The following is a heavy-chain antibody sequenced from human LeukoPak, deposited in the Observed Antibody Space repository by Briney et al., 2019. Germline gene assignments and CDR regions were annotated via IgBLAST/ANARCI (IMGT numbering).Heavy chain of an antibody. V-gene: IGHV3-7*01. CDR3: ARDGVRIAVAGLQTSDFDY. CDR2: IKQDGNEK. Sequence: GGSLRLSCAASGFTFSTYWMSWVRQAPGKGLEWVANIKQDGNEKYYVDSVEGRFTISRDNAKDSLYLQMNSLRAEDTAVYYCARDGVRIAVAGLQTSDFDYWGQGTLVTVSS. CDR1: GFTFSTYW. J-gene: IGHJ4*02. D-gene: IGHD6-19*01.